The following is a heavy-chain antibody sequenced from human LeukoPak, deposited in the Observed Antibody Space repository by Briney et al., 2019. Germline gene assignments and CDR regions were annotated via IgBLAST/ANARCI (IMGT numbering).Heavy chain of an antibody. CDR2: ISSSSSTI. J-gene: IGHJ4*02. Sequence: GGSLRLSCAASGFTFSRYSMNCVRQAPGEGLGRVSYISSSSSTIYYADSVKGRFTISRDNAKNSLYLQMNSLRAEDTAVYYCARDLGTILPYYFDYWGQGTLVTVSS. CDR3: ARDLGTILPYYFDY. CDR1: GFTFSRYS. D-gene: IGHD3-3*01. V-gene: IGHV3-48*01.